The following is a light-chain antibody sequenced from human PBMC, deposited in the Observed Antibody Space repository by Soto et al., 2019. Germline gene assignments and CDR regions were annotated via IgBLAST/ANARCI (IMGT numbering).Light chain of an antibody. CDR3: LQDYNYPLT. CDR1: QSISSY. Sequence: IQMTQSPSSLSPSVGDRVTITCRASQSISSYLNWYQQKPGKAPKLLIYAASSLQSGVPSRFSGSGSGTDFTLTISSLQPEDFATYYCLQDYNYPLTFGGGTKVDIK. V-gene: IGKV1-6*01. J-gene: IGKJ4*01. CDR2: AAS.